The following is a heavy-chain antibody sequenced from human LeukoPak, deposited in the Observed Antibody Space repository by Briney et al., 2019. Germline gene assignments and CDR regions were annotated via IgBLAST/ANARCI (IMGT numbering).Heavy chain of an antibody. CDR3: ARAPGGCGGTCPSDH. D-gene: IGHD2-15*01. J-gene: IGHJ4*02. Sequence: SETLSLTCTLSGGSISNYFWSWIRQPAGEGLEWIGRIHDNGDSNHNPSRKGRVTMSLDTSRNQVSLKLASVTAADPAVYYCARAPGGCGGTCPSDHGGPGNQPTVSS. V-gene: IGHV4-4*07. CDR1: GGSISNYF. CDR2: IHDNGDS.